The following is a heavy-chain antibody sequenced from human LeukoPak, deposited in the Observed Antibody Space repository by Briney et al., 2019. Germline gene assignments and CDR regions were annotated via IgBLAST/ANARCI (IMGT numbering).Heavy chain of an antibody. V-gene: IGHV3-74*01. CDR2: INSGGSTI. J-gene: IGHJ4*02. Sequence: GGSLRLSCAASGFTFRNSWMHWVRQGPGEGLVWVSRINSGGSTITYADSVKGRFTISRDNANNTLYLQMNSLRAEDTAVYYCARLNIGSYYFDYWGQGIQVTVSP. CDR1: GFTFRNSW. D-gene: IGHD1-26*01. CDR3: ARLNIGSYYFDY.